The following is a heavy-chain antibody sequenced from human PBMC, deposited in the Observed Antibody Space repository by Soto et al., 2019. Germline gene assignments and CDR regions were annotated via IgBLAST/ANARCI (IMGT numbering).Heavy chain of an antibody. J-gene: IGHJ4*02. CDR3: ASLGYYDSCGYYVGY. Sequence: QVQLQESGPGLVKPSETLSLTCTVSGGSISSYYWSWIRQPPGKGLEWIGYIYYSGSTNYNPSLKSRLTKSVATSRNHFPLKLSSVTAADTAVYYCASLGYYDSCGYYVGYWGQGTLVTVSS. D-gene: IGHD3-22*01. CDR2: IYYSGST. CDR1: GGSISSYY. V-gene: IGHV4-59*08.